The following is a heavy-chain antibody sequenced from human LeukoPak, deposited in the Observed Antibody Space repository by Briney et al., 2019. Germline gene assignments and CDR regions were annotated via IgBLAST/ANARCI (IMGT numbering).Heavy chain of an antibody. CDR3: ATAGSSELLWDYAMDV. CDR2: IYAGGST. D-gene: IGHD3-10*01. CDR1: GFSFNNNA. J-gene: IGHJ6*02. Sequence: GGSLRLSCTASGFSFNNNAMSRVRQAPGKGLEWVSLIYAGGSTYYADAVKGRFTISRHNSKNTLHLQMNSLRVEDTAVYYCATAGSSELLWDYAMDVWGQGTTVTVSS. V-gene: IGHV3-53*04.